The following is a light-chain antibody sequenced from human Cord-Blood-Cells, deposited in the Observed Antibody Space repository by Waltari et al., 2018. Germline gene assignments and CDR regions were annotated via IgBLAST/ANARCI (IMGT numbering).Light chain of an antibody. CDR2: DAS. Sequence: EIVLTQSPATLSLSPGERATLSCRASQSFSSYLAWYQQKPGQAPRLLIYDASNRATGIPARFSGSGSGTDFTLTISSLEPEDFAVYYCQQRSNWPSTFGGGTKVEIK. CDR3: QQRSNWPST. J-gene: IGKJ4*01. V-gene: IGKV3-11*01. CDR1: QSFSSY.